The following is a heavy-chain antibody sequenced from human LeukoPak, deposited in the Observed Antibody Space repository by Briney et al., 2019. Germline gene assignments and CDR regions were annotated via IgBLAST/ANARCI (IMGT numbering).Heavy chain of an antibody. CDR1: GFPFSTYE. CDR2: LSYDGRNDVRNK. V-gene: IGHV3-30*04. J-gene: IGHJ3*02. D-gene: IGHD3-3*02. Sequence: GGSLRLSCAASGFPFSTYEMDWVRQAPGKGLEWVAVLSYDGRNDVRNKYYADSVKGRVTISGDNSKNTLYLQMNTLRTADTAVYFCAREMWISANEEGDAFDIWGQGTMVTVSS. CDR3: AREMWISANEEGDAFDI.